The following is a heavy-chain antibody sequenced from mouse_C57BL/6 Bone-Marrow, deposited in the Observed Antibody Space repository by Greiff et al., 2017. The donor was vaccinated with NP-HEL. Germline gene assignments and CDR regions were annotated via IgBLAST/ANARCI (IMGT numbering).Heavy chain of an antibody. D-gene: IGHD1-1*01. CDR2: ISYDGSN. CDR1: GYSITSGYY. J-gene: IGHJ1*03. CDR3: ARHYYGSSYWYFDV. Sequence: EVKLMESGPGLVKPSQSLSLTCSVTGYSITSGYYWNWIRKFPGNKLEWMGYISYDGSNNYNPSLKNRISITSDTSKNQFFLKLNSVTTEDTATYYCARHYYGSSYWYFDVWGTGTTVTVSS. V-gene: IGHV3-6*01.